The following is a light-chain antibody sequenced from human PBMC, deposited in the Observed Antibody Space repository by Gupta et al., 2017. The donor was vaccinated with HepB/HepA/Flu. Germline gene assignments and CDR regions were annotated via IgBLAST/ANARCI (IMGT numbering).Light chain of an antibody. V-gene: IGLV9-49*01. CDR1: RRYNNYK. CDR3: GSDHGSGRKFVVV. Sequence: QPVLTQPPSASAPLGASVTVTCTLSRRYNNYKVDWYQQKPGKGPRFVMRVGTGGIVGSKGEDIPDRFSVLGSGLNRYLIIPNLQEEDESDFHCGSDHGSGRKFVVVVGGGTPLTVL. J-gene: IGLJ2*01. CDR2: VGTGGIVG.